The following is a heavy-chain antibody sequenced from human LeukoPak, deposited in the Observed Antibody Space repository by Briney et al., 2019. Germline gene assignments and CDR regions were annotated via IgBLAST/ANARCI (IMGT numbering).Heavy chain of an antibody. CDR2: IWYGGSNK. V-gene: IGHV3-33*01. CDR3: ARGGTVTRGFDY. D-gene: IGHD4-11*01. CDR1: GFTFSSYG. Sequence: GRSLTLSCAASGFTFSSYGMHWVRQPPGKGLEWVAYIWYGGSNKYYADSVKGRFTIARDNSKNTLYMQMNSPTAEDTAVYYCARGGTVTRGFDYWGQGTMVTVSS. J-gene: IGHJ4*02.